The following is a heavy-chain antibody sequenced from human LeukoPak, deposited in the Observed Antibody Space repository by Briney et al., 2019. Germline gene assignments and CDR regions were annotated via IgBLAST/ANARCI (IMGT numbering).Heavy chain of an antibody. Sequence: GGSLRLSCAASGFTFSTNAMSWVCQAPGKGLEWVSAISGRTGSTYYSDSVKGRFTISRDNSKSTLYLQMDSLRAEDTAVYYCAKCGNSGCHLIDYWGQGTLVAVSS. D-gene: IGHD5-12*01. CDR2: ISGRTGST. CDR3: AKCGNSGCHLIDY. J-gene: IGHJ4*02. V-gene: IGHV3-23*01. CDR1: GFTFSTNA.